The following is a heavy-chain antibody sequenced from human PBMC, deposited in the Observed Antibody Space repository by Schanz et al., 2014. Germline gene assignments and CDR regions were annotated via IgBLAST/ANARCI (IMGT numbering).Heavy chain of an antibody. D-gene: IGHD2-21*02. V-gene: IGHV3-21*01. Sequence: VQLVESGGGVVQPGGSLRLSCAASGFTFSNYAMGWVRQTPGKGLEWVSSISSSSSYISYADSVKGRFTISRDNAKNSLYLQMNSLRAEDTAVYYCARPSDSSWYMDVWGKGTTVTVSS. CDR1: GFTFSNYA. CDR2: ISSSSSYI. CDR3: ARPSDSSWYMDV. J-gene: IGHJ6*03.